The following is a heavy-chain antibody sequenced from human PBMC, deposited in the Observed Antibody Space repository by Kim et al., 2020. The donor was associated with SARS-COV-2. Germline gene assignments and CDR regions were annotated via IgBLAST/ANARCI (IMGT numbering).Heavy chain of an antibody. V-gene: IGHV3-11*06. D-gene: IGHD3-10*01. J-gene: IGHJ5*02. CDR3: ARVEVLLWFGELSNWFDP. Sequence: SVKGRFTISRDNAKNSLYLQMNSLRAEDTAVYYCARVEVLLWFGELSNWFDPWGQGTLVTVSS.